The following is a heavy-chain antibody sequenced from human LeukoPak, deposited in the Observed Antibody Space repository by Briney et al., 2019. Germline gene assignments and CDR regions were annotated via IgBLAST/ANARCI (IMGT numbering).Heavy chain of an antibody. J-gene: IGHJ4*02. Sequence: GGSLRLSCAASGFTVSSNYMSWVRQAPGKGLEWVSLIYSGGSTDYADSVKGRFTISRDNSKNTLYLQMNSLRAEDTAVNYCARESGYSYAPSFDDWGQGTLVTVSS. CDR1: GFTVSSNY. CDR3: ARESGYSYAPSFDD. V-gene: IGHV3-66*01. CDR2: IYSGGST. D-gene: IGHD5-18*01.